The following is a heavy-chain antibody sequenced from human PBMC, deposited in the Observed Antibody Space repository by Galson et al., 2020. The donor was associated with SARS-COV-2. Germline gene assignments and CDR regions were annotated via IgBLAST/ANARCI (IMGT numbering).Heavy chain of an antibody. CDR2: INPSGGST. Sequence: GESLKISCKASGYTFTSYYMHWVRQAPGQGLEWMGIINPSGGSTSYAQKSQGRVTMTRDTSTSTVYMELSSLRSEDTAVYYCATAGSSSNSYYFYMDVWGKGTTVTVSS. CDR3: ATAGSSSNSYYFYMDV. J-gene: IGHJ6*03. CDR1: GYTFTSYY. V-gene: IGHV1-46*01. D-gene: IGHD6-6*01.